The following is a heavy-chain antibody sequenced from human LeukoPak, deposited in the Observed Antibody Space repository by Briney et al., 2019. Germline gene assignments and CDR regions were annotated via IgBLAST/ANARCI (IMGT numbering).Heavy chain of an antibody. Sequence: GGSLRLSCAASGFTFSSYSMNWVRQAPGKGLECVSGIGGTGDTTYYADSVKGRFIISRDNSKNTLYLQMNSLRAEDTAVYYCAKDLLGCSSTSCYDDWFAPWGQGTLVTVSS. D-gene: IGHD2-2*01. CDR1: GFTFSSYS. CDR3: AKDLLGCSSTSCYDDWFAP. V-gene: IGHV3-23*01. J-gene: IGHJ5*02. CDR2: IGGTGDTT.